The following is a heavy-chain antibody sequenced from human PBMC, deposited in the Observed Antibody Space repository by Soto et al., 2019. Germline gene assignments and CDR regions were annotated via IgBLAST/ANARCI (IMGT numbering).Heavy chain of an antibody. CDR2: IWYDESNK. CDR3: ARDGEESILARFYYYMDV. Sequence: QVQLVESGGGVAQPGRSLRLSCSASGFTFSSYAMHWARQAPGKGLEWVAVIWYDESNKYYADSVKGRFTISRDNSKNTLYLQMNSLRAEDTALYYCARDGEESILARFYYYMDVWGKGTTVTVSS. CDR1: GFTFSSYA. J-gene: IGHJ6*03. D-gene: IGHD6-6*01. V-gene: IGHV3-33*01.